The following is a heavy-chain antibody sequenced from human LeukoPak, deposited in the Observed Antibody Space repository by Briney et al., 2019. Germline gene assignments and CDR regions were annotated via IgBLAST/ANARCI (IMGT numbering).Heavy chain of an antibody. V-gene: IGHV4-61*01. Sequence: SETLSLTCTVSGGSVTSDSYYWSWIRQPPGKGLEWIGYIYYSGSTNYNPSLKSRVTISIDTSKNQFSLKLSSVTAADTAVYYCARLASGYDDWGQGTLVTVSS. CDR2: IYYSGST. CDR3: ARLASGYDD. CDR1: GGSVTSDSYY. J-gene: IGHJ4*02. D-gene: IGHD5-12*01.